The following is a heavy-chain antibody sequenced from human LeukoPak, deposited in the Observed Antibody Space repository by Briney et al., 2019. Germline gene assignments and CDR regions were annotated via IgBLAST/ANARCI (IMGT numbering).Heavy chain of an antibody. J-gene: IGHJ6*03. D-gene: IGHD3-9*01. CDR2: INPNSGGT. CDR1: GYTFTGYY. CDR3: ARAGRYFDWLLSDYYYYYMDV. Sequence: ASVKVSCKASGYTFTGYYMHWVRQAPGQGLEWMGWINPNSGGTNYAQKFQGRVTMTRDTSISTAYMELSRLRSDDTAVYYCARAGRYFDWLLSDYYYYYMDVWGKGTTVTVSS. V-gene: IGHV1-2*02.